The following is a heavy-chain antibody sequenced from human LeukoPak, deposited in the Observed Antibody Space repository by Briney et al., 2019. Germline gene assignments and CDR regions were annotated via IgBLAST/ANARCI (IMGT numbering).Heavy chain of an antibody. J-gene: IGHJ6*03. CDR2: ISGSGGST. D-gene: IGHD5-24*01. CDR1: GFTFSSYA. V-gene: IGHV3-23*01. Sequence: GGSLRLSCAASGFTFSSYAMSWVRQAPGKGLEWVSAISGSGGSTYYADSVKGRFTISRDNSKNTLYLQMNSLRAEDTAVYYCAKDVATIGSYYYYYMDVWGKGTTVTVSS. CDR3: AKDVATIGSYYYYYMDV.